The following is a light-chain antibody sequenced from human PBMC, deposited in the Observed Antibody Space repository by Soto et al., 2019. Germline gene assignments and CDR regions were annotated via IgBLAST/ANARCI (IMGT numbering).Light chain of an antibody. CDR3: CSYAGSSRV. V-gene: IGLV2-23*01. Sequence: QSVLTQPASVSGSPGQSITISCTGTSSDVGSYNLVSWCQQHPGKAPKLMIYEGSKRPSGVSNRFSGSKSGNTASLTISGLQAEDEADYYCCSYAGSSRVFGGGTKLTVL. CDR1: SSDVGSYNL. CDR2: EGS. J-gene: IGLJ3*02.